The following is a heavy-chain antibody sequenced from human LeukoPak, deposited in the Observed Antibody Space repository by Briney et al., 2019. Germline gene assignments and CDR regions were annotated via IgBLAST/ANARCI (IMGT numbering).Heavy chain of an antibody. J-gene: IGHJ4*02. CDR2: ISYDGSNK. CDR1: GFTFSSYA. D-gene: IGHD6-19*01. CDR3: ARDQEQWLTWYYFDY. Sequence: PGGCLRLSCAPSGFTFSSYAMHWVRQAPGKGLEWVAIISYDGSNKYYADSVKGRFTISRDNSKNTLYLQMNSLRAEDTAVYYCARDQEQWLTWYYFDYWGQGTLVTVSS. V-gene: IGHV3-30*04.